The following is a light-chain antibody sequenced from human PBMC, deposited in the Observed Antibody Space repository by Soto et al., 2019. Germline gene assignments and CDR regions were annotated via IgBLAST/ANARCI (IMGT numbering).Light chain of an antibody. CDR1: SSNIGAGYD. J-gene: IGLJ1*01. CDR2: GNS. V-gene: IGLV1-40*01. Sequence: QSVLTQPPSVSGAPGQRVTISCTGSSSNIGAGYDVHWYHQLPGTSPKVLIYGNSNRPSGVPDRFSGSKSGTSASLAITGLQAEDEADNYCQSYDSSLSGYVFGTGTMLTVL. CDR3: QSYDSSLSGYV.